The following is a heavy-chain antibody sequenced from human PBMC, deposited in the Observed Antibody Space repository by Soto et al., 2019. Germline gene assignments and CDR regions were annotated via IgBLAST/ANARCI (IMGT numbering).Heavy chain of an antibody. CDR3: VRGGFLSHDHVIIAPATLGFDP. V-gene: IGHV1-8*01. Sequence: QVQLMQSGAEVKKPGASVKVSCKASGYTFTTYDINWVRQAPGQGLEWMGWMNPNSTNTGYAEKFQGRVTMTRDTSISTAYMELSSLKYDDTAVYDCVRGGFLSHDHVIIAPATLGFDPWGQGTLVTVTS. CDR1: GYTFTTYD. J-gene: IGHJ5*02. D-gene: IGHD2-2*01. CDR2: MNPNSTNT.